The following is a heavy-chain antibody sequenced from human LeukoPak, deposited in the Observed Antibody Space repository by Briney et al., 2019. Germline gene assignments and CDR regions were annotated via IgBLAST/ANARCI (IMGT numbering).Heavy chain of an antibody. CDR3: ARAASFRASPSDS. CDR2: ISTSSTYI. V-gene: IGHV3-21*01. Sequence: GGSLRLSCAASGFSLSSYSMNWVRQAPGKGLEWVSSISTSSTYIYYADSVRGRFTISRDNAKNSLYLQMNSLRDEDTAVYYCARAASFRASPSDSWGQGTLVTVSS. CDR1: GFSLSSYS. D-gene: IGHD2-15*01. J-gene: IGHJ4*02.